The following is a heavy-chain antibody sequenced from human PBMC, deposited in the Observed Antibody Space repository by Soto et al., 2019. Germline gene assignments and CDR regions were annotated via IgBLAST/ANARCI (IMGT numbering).Heavy chain of an antibody. CDR1: GFTFNNYA. Sequence: GGSLRLSCAASGFTFNNYAMNWVRQAPGKGLEWVSAISGSGGSTYYADSVKGRFTISRDNSKNTLFLQMNSLRAEDTAIYYCAKGNIALGYDYWGQGTLVTVSS. D-gene: IGHD2-15*01. CDR2: ISGSGGST. V-gene: IGHV3-23*01. CDR3: AKGNIALGYDY. J-gene: IGHJ4*02.